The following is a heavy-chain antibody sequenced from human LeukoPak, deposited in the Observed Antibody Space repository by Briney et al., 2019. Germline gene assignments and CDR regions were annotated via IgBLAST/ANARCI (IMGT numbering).Heavy chain of an antibody. J-gene: IGHJ6*02. V-gene: IGHV3-43D*03. CDR1: GFTFDDYA. CDR3: AKSLSIKYPHGYYGMDV. D-gene: IGHD2-2*01. CDR2: ISWDGGST. Sequence: PGGSLRLSCSASGFTFDDYAMHWVRQAPGKGLERVSLISWDGGSTYYADSVKGRFTISRDNSKNSLYLQMNSLRAEDTALYYCAKSLSIKYPHGYYGMDVWGQGTTVTVSS.